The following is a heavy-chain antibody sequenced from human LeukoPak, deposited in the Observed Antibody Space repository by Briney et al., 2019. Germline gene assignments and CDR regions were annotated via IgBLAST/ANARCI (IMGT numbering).Heavy chain of an antibody. CDR1: GFSFSNHG. CDR2: IWYDGSNK. D-gene: IGHD3-22*01. CDR3: ARDYYDSSGYYSDYYYGMDV. J-gene: IGHJ6*02. Sequence: GGSLRLSCAASGFSFSNHGIHWVRQAPGKGLEWVSLIWYDGSNKYYADSVKGRFTISRDDSKNTVYLQMNSLRAEDTSVYYCARDYYDSSGYYSDYYYGMDVWGQGTTVTVSS. V-gene: IGHV3-33*01.